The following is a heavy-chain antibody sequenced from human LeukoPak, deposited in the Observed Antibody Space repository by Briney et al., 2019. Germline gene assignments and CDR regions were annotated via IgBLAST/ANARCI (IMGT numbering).Heavy chain of an antibody. CDR1: GFTFDDYA. D-gene: IGHD2-2*01. Sequence: GGSLRLSCAASGFTFDDYAMHWVRQAPGKGLEWVSGISWNSGSIGYADSVKGRFTISRDNAKNSLYLQMNSLRAEDTAVYYCAKDNIYCSSTTCFGWFDPWGQGTLVTVSS. CDR3: AKDNIYCSSTTCFGWFDP. CDR2: ISWNSGSI. J-gene: IGHJ5*02. V-gene: IGHV3-9*01.